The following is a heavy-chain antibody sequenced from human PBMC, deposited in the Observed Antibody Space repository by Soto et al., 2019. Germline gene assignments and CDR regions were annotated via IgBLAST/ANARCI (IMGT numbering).Heavy chain of an antibody. Sequence: SGPTLVNPTQTLTLTCTFSAFSLSTGGVGVGWIRQPPGKALEWLALIYWDDDKRYSPSLRSRLTITKDTSKNQVVLTMTNMDPVDTATYYCIQSRCGGNCLQSYASYYYYGMDVWGQGTTVTVSS. J-gene: IGHJ6*02. CDR2: IYWDDDK. D-gene: IGHD2-21*02. V-gene: IGHV2-5*02. CDR3: IQSRCGGNCLQSYASYYYYGMDV. CDR1: AFSLSTGGVG.